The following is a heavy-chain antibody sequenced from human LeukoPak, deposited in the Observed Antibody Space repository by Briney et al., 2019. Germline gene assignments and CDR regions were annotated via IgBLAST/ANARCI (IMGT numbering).Heavy chain of an antibody. CDR3: AKTRIVGATPPGY. Sequence: GGSLRLSCAASGFTFSSYGMHWVRQAPGKGLEWVAFIRYDGSNKYYADSVKGRFTISRDNSKNTLYLQMNSLRAEDTAEYYCAKTRIVGATPPGYWGQGTLVTVSS. J-gene: IGHJ4*02. V-gene: IGHV3-30*02. CDR2: IRYDGSNK. D-gene: IGHD1-26*01. CDR1: GFTFSSYG.